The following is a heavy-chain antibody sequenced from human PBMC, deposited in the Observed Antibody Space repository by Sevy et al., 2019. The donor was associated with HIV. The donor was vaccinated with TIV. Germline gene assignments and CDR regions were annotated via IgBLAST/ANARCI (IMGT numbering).Heavy chain of an antibody. J-gene: IGHJ6*02. D-gene: IGHD2-2*02. Sequence: GGSLRLSCAASGFTFSRNAMSWVRQAPGKGLEWASGITGSGGSTYYADSVKGRFTISRDNSKNTLYLQMNSLRVEHTGVYYWAKVGYCSSTSCYSIYYGMDVWGQGTTVTVSS. CDR2: ITGSGGST. CDR3: AKVGYCSSTSCYSIYYGMDV. V-gene: IGHV3-23*01. CDR1: GFTFSRNA.